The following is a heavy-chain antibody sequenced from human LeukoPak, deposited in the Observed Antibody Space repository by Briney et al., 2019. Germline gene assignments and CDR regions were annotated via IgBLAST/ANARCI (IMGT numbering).Heavy chain of an antibody. CDR3: ARGRGMSGVASEVYNWFDP. D-gene: IGHD3-3*01. V-gene: IGHV4-59*12. J-gene: IGHJ5*02. CDR1: GGSIISYY. CDR2: IYSSGSA. Sequence: SETLSLTCTVSGGSIISYYCNWIRQPPGKGLEWIGYIYSSGSANYSPSLKSRVTISVDTSKNQFSLKLSSVTAADTAVYYCARGRGMSGVASEVYNWFDPWGQGTLVTVSS.